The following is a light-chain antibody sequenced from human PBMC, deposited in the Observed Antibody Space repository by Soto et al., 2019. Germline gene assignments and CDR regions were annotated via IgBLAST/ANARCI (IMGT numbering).Light chain of an antibody. J-gene: IGKJ1*01. V-gene: IGKV1-5*01. Sequence: DIQMTQSPSTLSASVGDRVTITCRASQSISSWLAWYQQKPGKAPKVLIYDASTLESGVPSRFSGGGSGTEFTITITSLQPDDFATYYCQEYTTYSRTFGQGTKVEVK. CDR3: QEYTTYSRT. CDR2: DAS. CDR1: QSISSW.